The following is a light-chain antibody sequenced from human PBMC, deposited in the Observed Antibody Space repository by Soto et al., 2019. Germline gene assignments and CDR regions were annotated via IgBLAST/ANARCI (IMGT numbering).Light chain of an antibody. CDR2: GAS. CDR3: QQYSKWPPWT. J-gene: IGKJ1*01. Sequence: IVLMQSPATLSVSPGERATLSCRASQSVSSNLAWYQQKPGRAPRLLIYGASTRATGIPARFSGSGSGTEFSLTISSLQSEDFAVYYCQQYSKWPPWTFGQGTKVDI. CDR1: QSVSSN. V-gene: IGKV3-15*01.